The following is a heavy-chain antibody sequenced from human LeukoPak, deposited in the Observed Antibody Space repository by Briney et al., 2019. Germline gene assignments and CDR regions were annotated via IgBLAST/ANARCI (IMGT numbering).Heavy chain of an antibody. V-gene: IGHV3-23*01. Sequence: PGGFLRLSCAASGFTFSSYAMSWVRQAPGKGLEWVSAISGSGGSTYYADSVKGRFTISRDNSRNTLYLQMNSLRAEDTAVYYCAKIISQWLVRPDAFDIWGQGTMVTVSS. D-gene: IGHD6-19*01. J-gene: IGHJ3*02. CDR3: AKIISQWLVRPDAFDI. CDR2: ISGSGGST. CDR1: GFTFSSYA.